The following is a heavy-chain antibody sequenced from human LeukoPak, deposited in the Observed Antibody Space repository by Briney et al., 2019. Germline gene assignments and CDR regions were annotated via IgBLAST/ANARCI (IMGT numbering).Heavy chain of an antibody. CDR1: GFMFSVYG. CDR2: IWYDGSNK. CDR3: ARVKGGNSDWSRDAFDI. J-gene: IGHJ3*02. Sequence: GGSLRLSCVASGFMFSVYGMHWVRQAPGKGLEWVAVIWYDGSNKYYADSVKGRFTISRENAKSSLYLQMNSLRVGDTAVYFCARVKGGNSDWSRDAFDIWGQGTMVAVSS. D-gene: IGHD3-9*01. V-gene: IGHV3-33*01.